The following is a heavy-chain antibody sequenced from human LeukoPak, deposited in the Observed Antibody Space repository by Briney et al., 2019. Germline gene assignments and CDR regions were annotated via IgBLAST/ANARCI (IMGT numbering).Heavy chain of an antibody. CDR1: GGTFSSYA. Sequence: ASVKVSCKASGGTFSSYAISGGRQAPGQGLEGMGWISAYNGNTNYAQKLQGRVTMTTDTSTSTAYMELRSLRSDDTAVYYCARLRRGYSYGYYYYMDVWGKGTTVTVSS. CDR2: ISAYNGNT. CDR3: ARLRRGYSYGYYYYMDV. V-gene: IGHV1-18*01. J-gene: IGHJ6*03. D-gene: IGHD5-18*01.